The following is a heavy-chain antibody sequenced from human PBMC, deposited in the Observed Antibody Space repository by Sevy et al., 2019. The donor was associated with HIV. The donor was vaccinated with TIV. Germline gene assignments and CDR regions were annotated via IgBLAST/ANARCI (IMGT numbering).Heavy chain of an antibody. CDR1: GFTFSSYW. V-gene: IGHV3-74*01. CDR3: ARRAAAGTFDY. CDR2: VNSDGSST. D-gene: IGHD6-13*01. J-gene: IGHJ4*02. Sequence: GGSLRLSCAASGFTFSSYWMHWVRQAPGKGLVWVSRVNSDGSSTSYADSVKGRFTISRDNAKNTLYLQMNSLRAEDTAVYYCARRAAAGTFDYWGQGTLVTVSS.